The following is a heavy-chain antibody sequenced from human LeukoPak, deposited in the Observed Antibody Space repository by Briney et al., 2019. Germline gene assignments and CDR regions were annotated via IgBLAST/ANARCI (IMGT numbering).Heavy chain of an antibody. CDR2: IYNTEST. D-gene: IGHD5-12*01. CDR3: ASHSGGYAY. J-gene: IGHJ4*02. Sequence: SETLSLTCAVSGGSISSGGHSWSWIRQPPGKGLEWIGYIYNTESTYYNSSLKSRVTISVDTSKNQFSLKLNSVTAADTAVYYCASHSGGYAYWGQGTLVTVSS. V-gene: IGHV4-30-4*07. CDR1: GGSISSGGHS.